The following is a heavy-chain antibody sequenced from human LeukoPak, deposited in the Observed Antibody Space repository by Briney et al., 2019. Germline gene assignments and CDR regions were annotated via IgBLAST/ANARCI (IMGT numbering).Heavy chain of an antibody. J-gene: IGHJ2*01. CDR2: INPSGGSA. V-gene: IGHV1-46*01. CDR1: GYTFTSYY. Sequence: GASVKVSCKASGYTFTSYYMHWVRQAPGQGLELMGIINPSGGSASYAQKFQGRVTMTRDTSTSTVYMELSSLRSEDTAVYYCARDGGYCSGGSCYSTEWYFDLWGRGTLVTVSS. D-gene: IGHD2-15*01. CDR3: ARDGGYCSGGSCYSTEWYFDL.